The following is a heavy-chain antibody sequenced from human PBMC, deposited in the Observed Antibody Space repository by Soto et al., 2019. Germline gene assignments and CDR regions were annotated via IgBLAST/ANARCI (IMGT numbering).Heavy chain of an antibody. D-gene: IGHD5-18*01. J-gene: IGHJ3*02. Sequence: SETLSLTCTVPGGSISSSSYYWGWIRQAPGKGLEWIGSIYYSGSTYYNPSLKSRVTISVDTSKNQFSLKLSSVTAADTAVYYCATGRGYNYGRSGVDIWGQGTILT. V-gene: IGHV4-39*01. CDR2: IYYSGST. CDR1: GGSISSSSYY. CDR3: ATGRGYNYGRSGVDI.